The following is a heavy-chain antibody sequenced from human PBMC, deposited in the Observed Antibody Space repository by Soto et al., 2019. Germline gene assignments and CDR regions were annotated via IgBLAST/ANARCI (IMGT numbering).Heavy chain of an antibody. V-gene: IGHV1-8*01. J-gene: IGHJ6*03. CDR1: GYTFTSYD. CDR2: MNPNSGNT. Sequence: ASVKVSCKASGYTFTSYDINWVRQATGQGLEWMGWMNPNSGNTGYAQKFQGRVTMTRNTSISTAYMELSSLRSDDTAVYYCASGGTIFGIMDFWGKGTTVTVSS. CDR3: ASGGTIFGIMDF. D-gene: IGHD3-3*01.